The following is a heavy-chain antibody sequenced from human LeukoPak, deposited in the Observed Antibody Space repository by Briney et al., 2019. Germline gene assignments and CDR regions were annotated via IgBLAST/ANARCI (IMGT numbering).Heavy chain of an antibody. CDR2: ISSDGANE. CDR1: GFTFSTFP. Sequence: PGRSLRLSCAASGFTFSTFPMHWVRQAPGQGLQWVAVISSDGANEYYADSVKGRFTISRDNSKNTLFLQMNSLTTEDTAVYYCARGAGTTVYYIDVWGNGTTVTVSS. D-gene: IGHD1-7*01. J-gene: IGHJ6*03. V-gene: IGHV3-30*01. CDR3: ARGAGTTVYYIDV.